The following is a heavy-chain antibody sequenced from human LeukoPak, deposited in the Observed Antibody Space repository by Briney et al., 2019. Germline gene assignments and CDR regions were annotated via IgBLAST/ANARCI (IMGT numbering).Heavy chain of an antibody. Sequence: GGSLRLSCAASGFTFSSYGMHWVRQAPGKGLEWVAVISYDGNLKHYADSVQGRFTISRDNPKNTLYLEMNSLRPEDTAVYYCTETIDGYLLGCFDHWGQGTLVTVFS. CDR1: GFTFSSYG. J-gene: IGHJ4*02. CDR3: TETIDGYLLGCFDH. CDR2: ISYDGNLK. D-gene: IGHD3-22*01. V-gene: IGHV3-30*03.